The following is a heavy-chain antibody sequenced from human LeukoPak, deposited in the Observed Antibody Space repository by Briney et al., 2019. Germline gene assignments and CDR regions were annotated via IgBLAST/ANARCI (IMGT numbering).Heavy chain of an antibody. V-gene: IGHV1-2*02. CDR1: GYTFTGYY. J-gene: IGHJ4*02. D-gene: IGHD6-19*01. CDR2: INPNSGGT. Sequence: ASVKVSCKASGYTFTGYYMHWVRQAPGQGLEWMGWINPNSGGTNYAQKFEGRVTLTRHTSISTPYLELRRLRSDDTAVYYCARVRADSSGWYGSYNYWGQGTLVTVSS. CDR3: ARVRADSSGWYGSYNY.